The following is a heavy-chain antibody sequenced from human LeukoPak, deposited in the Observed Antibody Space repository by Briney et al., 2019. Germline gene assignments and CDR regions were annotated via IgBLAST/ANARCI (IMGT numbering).Heavy chain of an antibody. V-gene: IGHV3-30*04. CDR3: ARDYWWNYDY. J-gene: IGHJ4*02. D-gene: IGHD1-7*01. Sequence: GGSLRLSCAASGFTFSSYAMYWVRQAPGKGLEWVAVISDDGSNKDYADSVKGRFTISRDNSKNTIYLQMDSLRAEDTAIYYCARDYWWNYDYWGQGTLVTVSS. CDR2: ISDDGSNK. CDR1: GFTFSSYA.